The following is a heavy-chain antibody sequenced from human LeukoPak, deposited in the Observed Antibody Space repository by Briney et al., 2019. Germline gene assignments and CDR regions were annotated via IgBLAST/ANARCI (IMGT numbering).Heavy chain of an antibody. J-gene: IGHJ6*02. CDR3: ARESVTSYYYGMDV. Sequence: GASVKVSCKASGGTFSSYAISWVRQAPGQGLEWMGIINPSGGSTSYAQKFQGRVTMTRDTSTSTVYMELSSLRSEDTAVYYYARESVTSYYYGMDVWGQGTTVTVSS. D-gene: IGHD1/OR15-1a*01. CDR1: GGTFSSYA. CDR2: INPSGGST. V-gene: IGHV1-46*01.